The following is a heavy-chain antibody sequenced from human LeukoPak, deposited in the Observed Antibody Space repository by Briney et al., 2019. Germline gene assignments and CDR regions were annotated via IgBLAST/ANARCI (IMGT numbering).Heavy chain of an antibody. CDR3: ARVERGELPPRY. CDR1: GGTFSSYA. J-gene: IGHJ4*02. V-gene: IGHV1-69*05. CDR2: IIPIFGTA. Sequence: ASVKVSCKASGGTFSSYAISWVRQAPGQGLEWMGGIIPIFGTANYAQKFQGRVTITTDESTSTAYMELSSLRSEDTAVYYCARVERGELPPRYWGQGTLVTVSS. D-gene: IGHD5-24*01.